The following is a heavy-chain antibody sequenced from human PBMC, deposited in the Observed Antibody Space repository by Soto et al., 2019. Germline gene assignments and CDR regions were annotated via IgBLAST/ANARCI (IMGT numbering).Heavy chain of an antibody. J-gene: IGHJ4*02. V-gene: IGHV3-48*03. CDR1: GFTFSRFE. D-gene: IGHD3-10*01. Sequence: SLRLSCAASGFTFSRFEFHWVRQAPGKGLEWISYISSSGSTAYYASSVEGRFTISRDNANNAVYLQMDSLRAEDTALYYCTRTDWFPYLSCYWGQGALVTVSS. CDR3: TRTDWFPYLSCY. CDR2: ISSSGSTA.